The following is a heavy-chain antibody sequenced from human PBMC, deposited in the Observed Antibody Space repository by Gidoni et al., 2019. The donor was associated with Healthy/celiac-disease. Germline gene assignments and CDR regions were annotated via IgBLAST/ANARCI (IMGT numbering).Heavy chain of an antibody. CDR3: AKDLSSSSWYLSPTV. D-gene: IGHD6-13*01. CDR1: GFTFNSDA. Sequence: EVQLVESGGGLVQTGGYLRLSCAASGFTFNSDAMSWVRKAPGKGLEWVSAISGSGVSTYYADSVKGRFTISRDKSKNTLYLQMNSLRAEDTAVYYCAKDLSSSSWYLSPTVWGKGTTVTVSS. J-gene: IGHJ6*04. CDR2: ISGSGVST. V-gene: IGHV3-23*04.